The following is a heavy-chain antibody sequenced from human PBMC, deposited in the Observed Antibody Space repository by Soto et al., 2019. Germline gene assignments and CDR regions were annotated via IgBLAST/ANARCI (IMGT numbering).Heavy chain of an antibody. CDR3: ARVGYGDYGRGYYFDF. D-gene: IGHD4-17*01. Sequence: SETLSLTCSVSGASIRDGDYYWSWLRQPPGKGPEWIGVIDYTGGTHYNPTLTGPVSMSVDTSANQFSLKVNFVTAADSAVYYCARVGYGDYGRGYYFDFWGPGILVTVSS. CDR1: GASIRDGDYY. V-gene: IGHV4-30-4*01. CDR2: IDYTGGT. J-gene: IGHJ4*02.